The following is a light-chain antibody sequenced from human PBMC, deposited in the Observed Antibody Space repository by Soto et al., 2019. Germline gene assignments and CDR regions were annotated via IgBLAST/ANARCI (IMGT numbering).Light chain of an antibody. CDR2: DVA. Sequence: QSVLTQPASVSGSPGQSITISCTGISADVGTSNFVSWYQHHPGKAPRLILYDVANRPSGVSNRFSGSKSGDTASLTISGLQADDEADYYCSSYTRGPRYVFGTGTKVTVL. V-gene: IGLV2-14*03. J-gene: IGLJ1*01. CDR3: SSYTRGPRYV. CDR1: SADVGTSNF.